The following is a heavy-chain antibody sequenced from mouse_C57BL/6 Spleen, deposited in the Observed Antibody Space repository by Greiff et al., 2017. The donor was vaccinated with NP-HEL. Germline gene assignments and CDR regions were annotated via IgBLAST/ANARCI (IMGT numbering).Heavy chain of an antibody. Sequence: QVQLQQPGAELVKPGASVKLSCKASGYTFTSYWMQWVKQRPGQGLEWIGEIDPSDSYTNYNQKFKGKATLTVDTSSSTAYMQLSSLTSEDSAVYYCASVTTVGRDYWGQGTTLTVSS. J-gene: IGHJ2*01. V-gene: IGHV1-50*01. CDR3: ASVTTVGRDY. CDR2: IDPSDSYT. D-gene: IGHD1-1*01. CDR1: GYTFTSYW.